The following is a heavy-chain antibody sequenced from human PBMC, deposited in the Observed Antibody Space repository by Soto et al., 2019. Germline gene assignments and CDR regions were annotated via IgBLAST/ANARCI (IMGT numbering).Heavy chain of an antibody. J-gene: IGHJ4*02. D-gene: IGHD3-3*01. V-gene: IGHV3-23*01. CDR1: GFSFNIYA. Sequence: EVQLLESGGGLVQPGGSLRLSCAASGFSFNIYAMSWVRQAPGKGLEWVCAISGSGENTYYADSVKGRFTISRDNSKNTLYLQMNNLRVEDKAEYYCADGGEWSFNFEYWGQGTLVTVFS. CDR2: ISGSGENT. CDR3: ADGGEWSFNFEY.